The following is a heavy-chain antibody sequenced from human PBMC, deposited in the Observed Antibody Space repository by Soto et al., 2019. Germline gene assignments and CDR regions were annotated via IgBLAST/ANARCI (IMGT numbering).Heavy chain of an antibody. CDR1: GFTFSSYS. CDR2: ISSSSSYI. CDR3: ARDPAIVGAYYPRWFDP. Sequence: PGGSLRLSCAASGFTFSSYSMNWVRQAPGKGLEWVSSISSSSSYIYYADSAKGRFTISRDNAKNSLYLQMNSLRAEDTAVYYCARDPAIVGAYYPRWFDPWGQGTLVTVSS. D-gene: IGHD1-26*01. J-gene: IGHJ5*02. V-gene: IGHV3-21*01.